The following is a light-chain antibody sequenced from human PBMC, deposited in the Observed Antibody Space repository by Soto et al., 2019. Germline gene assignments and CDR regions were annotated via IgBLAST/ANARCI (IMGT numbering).Light chain of an antibody. CDR1: SSDVGGYNY. CDR2: DVS. J-gene: IGLJ1*01. Sequence: QSALTQPRSVSGSPGQSVTTSCTGTSSDVGGYNYVSWYQQHPGKAPKLMIYDVSKRPSGVPDRFSGSKSGNTASLTISGLQAEDEADYYCCSYAGSYTLFVFGTGTKLTVL. CDR3: CSYAGSYTLFV. V-gene: IGLV2-11*01.